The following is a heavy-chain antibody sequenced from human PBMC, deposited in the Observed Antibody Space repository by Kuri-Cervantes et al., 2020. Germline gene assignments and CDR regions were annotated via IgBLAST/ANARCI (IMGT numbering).Heavy chain of an antibody. CDR3: ARGGGVRYFDWSINNYFDY. CDR2: ISSSSSTI. D-gene: IGHD3-9*01. V-gene: IGHV3-48*01. J-gene: IGHJ4*02. Sequence: GESLKISCAASGFTFRSYSMNWVRQAPGKGLEWVSYISSSSSTIYYADSVKGRFAISRDNAKNSLYLQMNSLRAEDTAVYYCARGGGVRYFDWSINNYFDYWGQGTLVTVSS. CDR1: GFTFRSYS.